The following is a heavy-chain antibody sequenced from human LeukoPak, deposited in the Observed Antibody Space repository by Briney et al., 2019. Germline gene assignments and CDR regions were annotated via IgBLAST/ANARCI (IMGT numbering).Heavy chain of an antibody. Sequence: PGGSRRLSCVAAQFNFFSYGMQWVRQAPGEGLVWVSRIFTDGSTTSYADSVKGRFTSSRDNAKNTLYLQMNSLRAEDTAVYYCARELPREVTLDYWGQGTLVTVSP. J-gene: IGHJ4*01. D-gene: IGHD2-21*02. CDR3: ARELPREVTLDY. CDR2: IFTDGSTT. V-gene: IGHV3-74*01. CDR1: QFNFFSYG.